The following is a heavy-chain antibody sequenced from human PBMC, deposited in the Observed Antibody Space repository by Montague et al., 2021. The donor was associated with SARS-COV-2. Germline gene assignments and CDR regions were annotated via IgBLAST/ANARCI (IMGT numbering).Heavy chain of an antibody. CDR2: LYYRGST. D-gene: IGHD6-19*01. V-gene: IGHV4-39*01. CDR3: ATQEDPSGWIPGPFDF. CDR1: GGSISSSSYY. Sequence: SETLSLTCTVSGGSISSSSYYWAWIRPPPGKGLVWIGSLYYRGSTYYNPYIKSRVFTSVDTSQNQLSLTLTPVTAADTAVYSCATQEDPSGWIPGPFDFWGQGTLLSVSS. J-gene: IGHJ4*02.